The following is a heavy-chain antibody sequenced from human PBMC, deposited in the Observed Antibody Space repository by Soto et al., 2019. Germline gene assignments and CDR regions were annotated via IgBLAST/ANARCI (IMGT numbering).Heavy chain of an antibody. CDR3: ARAIVGASRLSWFDP. D-gene: IGHD1-26*01. V-gene: IGHV3-33*01. CDR2: IWYDGSNK. J-gene: IGHJ5*02. Sequence: LRLSCAASGFTFSSYGMHWVRQAPGKGLEWVAVIWYDGSNKYYADSVKGRFTISRDNSKNTLYLQMNSLRAEDTAVYYCARAIVGASRLSWFDPWGQGTLVTVSS. CDR1: GFTFSSYG.